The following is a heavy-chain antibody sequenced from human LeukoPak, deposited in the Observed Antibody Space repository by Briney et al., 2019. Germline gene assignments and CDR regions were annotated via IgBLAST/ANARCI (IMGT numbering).Heavy chain of an antibody. V-gene: IGHV3-53*01. J-gene: IGHJ3*02. CDR3: AKYRLDANYYGCTFDI. D-gene: IGHD3-10*01. Sequence: GGSLRLSCAASGFTVSSDYMSWVRQAPGKGLEWVSVIYSGGSTYYADSVKGRFTISRDNSKSALYLQMNSLRAEDTAVYYCAKYRLDANYYGCTFDIWGQGTMVTVSS. CDR2: IYSGGST. CDR1: GFTVSSDY.